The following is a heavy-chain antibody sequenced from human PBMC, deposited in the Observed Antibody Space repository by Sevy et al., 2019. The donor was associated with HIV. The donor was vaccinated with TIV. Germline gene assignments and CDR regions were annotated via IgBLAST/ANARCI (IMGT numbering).Heavy chain of an antibody. CDR1: GFNFDSYT. Sequence: GGSLRLSCAASGFNFDSYTMNWVRQAPGQGLEWVSSISGSSNYIYYAFSLKGRFTISRDNAKNSVYLQMHSLRVDDTAVYFCARPYGSGSWEAFDVWGQGTVVTVSS. D-gene: IGHD3-10*01. CDR3: ARPYGSGSWEAFDV. J-gene: IGHJ3*01. CDR2: ISGSSNYI. V-gene: IGHV3-21*01.